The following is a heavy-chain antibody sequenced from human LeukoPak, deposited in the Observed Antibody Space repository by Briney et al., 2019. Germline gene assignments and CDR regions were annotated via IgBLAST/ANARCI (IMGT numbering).Heavy chain of an antibody. CDR3: ARDTLNGPFVISLDF. CDR2: ISSDGRVG. Sequence: GESLKISCAASGFSFSSYEMNWVRQAPGKGLEWVSHISSDGRVGTYLDSVRGRFTMSRDNAKNFLFLQMNGLRAEDTAVYYCARDTLNGPFVISLDFWGQGALVTVSS. D-gene: IGHD3-9*01. CDR1: GFSFSSYE. J-gene: IGHJ4*02. V-gene: IGHV3-48*03.